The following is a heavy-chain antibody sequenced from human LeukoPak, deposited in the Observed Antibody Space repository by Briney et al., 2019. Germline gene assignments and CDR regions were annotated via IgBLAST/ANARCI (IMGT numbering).Heavy chain of an antibody. CDR1: GGSISSYY. D-gene: IGHD4-11*01. CDR3: ARDLDYSNPSGV. Sequence: KPSETLSLTCTVSGGSISSYYWSWIRQPPGKGLEWIGYIYYSGSTNYNPSLKSRVTISVDTSKNQFSLKLSSVTAADTAVYYCARDLDYSNPSGVWGKGTTVTVSS. CDR2: IYYSGST. V-gene: IGHV4-59*12. J-gene: IGHJ6*04.